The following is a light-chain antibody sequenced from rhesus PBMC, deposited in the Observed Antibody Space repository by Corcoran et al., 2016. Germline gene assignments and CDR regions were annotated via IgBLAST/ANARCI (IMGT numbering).Light chain of an antibody. V-gene: IGKV1-66*01. CDR3: QQYNNSPYS. J-gene: IGKJ2*01. CDR1: QGINHY. Sequence: DIQMTQSPSSLSASVGDRVTITCRASQGINHYLSWYQQKPGKAPKPLFNYASSLETGVPSRFSGSGSGTDYTLTISSLQPEDIATYYCQQYNNSPYSFGQGTKVEIK. CDR2: YAS.